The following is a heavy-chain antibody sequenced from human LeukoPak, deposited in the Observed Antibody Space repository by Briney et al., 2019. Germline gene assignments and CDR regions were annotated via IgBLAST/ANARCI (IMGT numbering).Heavy chain of an antibody. CDR2: INPNSGGT. CDR3: ARDRGSSWYVDY. Sequence: ASVKVSCKASGYTFTGYYMHWVRQAPGQGLEWMGWINPNSGGTNYAQKFQGRVTMTRDTSISTAYMELGRLRSDDTAVYYCARDRGSSWYVDYWGQGTLVTVSS. CDR1: GYTFTGYY. V-gene: IGHV1-2*02. J-gene: IGHJ4*02. D-gene: IGHD6-13*01.